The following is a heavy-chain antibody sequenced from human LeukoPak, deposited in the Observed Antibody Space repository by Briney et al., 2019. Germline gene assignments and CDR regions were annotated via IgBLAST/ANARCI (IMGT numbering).Heavy chain of an antibody. V-gene: IGHV4-39*01. D-gene: IGHD1-26*01. CDR2: IYYRGST. CDR1: GGSISSSSYY. J-gene: IGHJ6*02. CDR3: ARLLGGAGATHYYYYGMDV. Sequence: PSETLSLTCTVSGGSISSSSYYWGWLRQPPGKGLEWIGSIYYRGSTYYNPSLKSRLTISVDTSKNQFSLKLSSVTAADTAVYYCARLLGGAGATHYYYYGMDVWGQGTTVTVSS.